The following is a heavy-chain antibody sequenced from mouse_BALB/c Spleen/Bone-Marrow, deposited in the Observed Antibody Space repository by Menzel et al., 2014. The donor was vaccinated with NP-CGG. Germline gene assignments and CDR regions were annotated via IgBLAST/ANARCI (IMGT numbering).Heavy chain of an antibody. V-gene: IGHV1S130*01. Sequence: QVQQQQSGSVLVRPGASVKLSCKASGYTFTSSWMHWAKQRPGQGLEWIGEILPNSGNTNYNEKFKGKATLTVDTSSSTAYVDLSSLTSEDSAVYYCARWGFDYWGQGTTLTVSS. CDR1: GYTFTSSW. CDR3: ARWGFDY. CDR2: ILPNSGNT. J-gene: IGHJ2*01.